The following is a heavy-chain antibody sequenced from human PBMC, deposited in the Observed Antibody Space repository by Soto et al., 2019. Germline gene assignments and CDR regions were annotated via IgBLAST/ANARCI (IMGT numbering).Heavy chain of an antibody. CDR3: AKDISGWVYWYFDL. J-gene: IGHJ2*01. Sequence: EVQLVASGGGLVQPGRSLRLSCAASGFTFDDYAMHWVRQAPGQGLEWVSGISWNSGSIGYADSVKGRFTISRDNAKNSQYVQMNSLRAEDTALYYCAKDISGWVYWYFDLWVRGSLVTVSS. CDR1: GFTFDDYA. V-gene: IGHV3-9*01. D-gene: IGHD6-25*01. CDR2: ISWNSGSI.